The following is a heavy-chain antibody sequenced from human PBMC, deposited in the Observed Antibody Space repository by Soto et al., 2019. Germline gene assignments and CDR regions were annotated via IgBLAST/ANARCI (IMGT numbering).Heavy chain of an antibody. CDR3: ATGVVTASDY. CDR1: GGTFSGYA. J-gene: IGHJ4*02. D-gene: IGHD2-21*02. V-gene: IGHV1-69*13. Sequence: GASVKVSCKASGGTFSGYAISWVRQAPGQGLEWMGGIIPIFGTANYAQKFQGRVTITADESTSTAYMELSSLRSEDTAVYYCATGVVTASDYWGQGTLVTVSS. CDR2: IIPIFGTA.